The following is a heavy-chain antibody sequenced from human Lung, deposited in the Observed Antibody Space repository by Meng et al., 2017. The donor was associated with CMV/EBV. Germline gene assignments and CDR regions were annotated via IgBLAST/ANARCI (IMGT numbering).Heavy chain of an antibody. CDR1: GYTFTKYY. V-gene: IGHV1-2*02. CDR3: ARKVSDYALRSLYS. CDR2: INPITGGT. Sequence: SXXVSXKASGYTFTKYYMYWVRQAPGQGLECMGWINPITGGTNFAQKFQGRVTMTRDTSITTAYMELSKLRSDDTAVYYCARKVSDYALRSLYSWGQGTLVTVSS. J-gene: IGHJ4*02. D-gene: IGHD4-17*01.